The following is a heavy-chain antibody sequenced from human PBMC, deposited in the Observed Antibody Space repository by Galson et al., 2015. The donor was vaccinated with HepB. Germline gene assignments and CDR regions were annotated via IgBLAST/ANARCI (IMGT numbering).Heavy chain of an antibody. CDR3: ARDLLFKDIVATPGGD. CDR1: GFTFSSYA. V-gene: IGHV3-30-3*01. Sequence: SLRLSCAASGFTFSSYAMHWVRQAPGKGLEWVAVISYDGSNKYYADSVKGRFTISRDNSKNTLYLQMNSLRAEDTAVYYCARDLLFKDIVATPGGDWGQGTLVTVSS. D-gene: IGHD5-12*01. J-gene: IGHJ4*02. CDR2: ISYDGSNK.